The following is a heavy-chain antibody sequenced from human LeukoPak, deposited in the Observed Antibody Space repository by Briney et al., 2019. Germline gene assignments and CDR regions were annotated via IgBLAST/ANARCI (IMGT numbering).Heavy chain of an antibody. Sequence: PGGSLRLSCAASGFTFSSYAMSWVRQAPGKGLEWVGRIKSKTDGGTTDYAAPVKGRFTISRDDSKNTLYLQMNSLKTEDTAVYYCTTVGPSYYDYVWGSYRSYGMDVWGQGTTVTVSS. CDR3: TTVGPSYYDYVWGSYRSYGMDV. V-gene: IGHV3-15*01. D-gene: IGHD3-16*02. CDR2: IKSKTDGGTT. CDR1: GFTFSSYA. J-gene: IGHJ6*02.